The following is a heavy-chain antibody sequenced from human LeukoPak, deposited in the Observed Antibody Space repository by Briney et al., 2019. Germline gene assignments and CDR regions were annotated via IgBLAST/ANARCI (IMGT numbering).Heavy chain of an antibody. D-gene: IGHD3-22*01. Sequence: SETLSLTCTVSGGSISSYYWSWIRQPPGKGLEWIGYIYYSGSTNYNPSLKSRVTISVDTSKNQFSLKLSSVTAADTAVYYCARHHIRSYYYDSWGQGTLVTVSS. CDR1: GGSISSYY. V-gene: IGHV4-59*08. CDR3: ARHHIRSYYYDS. J-gene: IGHJ4*02. CDR2: IYYSGST.